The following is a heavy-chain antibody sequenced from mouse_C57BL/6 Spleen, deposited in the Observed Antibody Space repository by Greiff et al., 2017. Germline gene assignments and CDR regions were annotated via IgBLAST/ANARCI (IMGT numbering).Heavy chain of an antibody. Sequence: VQLQQSGAELVRPGTSVKVSCKASGYAFTNYLIEWVKQRPGQGLEWIGVINPGSGGTNYNEKFKGKETLTADKSSSTAYMQLSSLTSEDSAVYFCARDYSNYNLAYWGQGTLVTVSA. D-gene: IGHD2-5*01. CDR3: ARDYSNYNLAY. J-gene: IGHJ3*01. CDR2: INPGSGGT. V-gene: IGHV1-54*01. CDR1: GYAFTNYL.